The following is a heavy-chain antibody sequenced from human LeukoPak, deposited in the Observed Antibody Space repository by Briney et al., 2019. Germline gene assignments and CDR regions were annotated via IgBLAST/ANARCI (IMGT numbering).Heavy chain of an antibody. Sequence: PTGGSLRLSCAASGFTFSSYAKSWVRQAPGKGLEWVSAISGSGGSTYYADSVKGRFTISRDNSKNTLYLQMNSLRAEDTAVYYCVQSGPRGRLGYWGQGTLVTVS. J-gene: IGHJ4*02. CDR3: VQSGPRGRLGY. V-gene: IGHV3-23*01. CDR2: ISGSGGST. CDR1: GFTFSSYA.